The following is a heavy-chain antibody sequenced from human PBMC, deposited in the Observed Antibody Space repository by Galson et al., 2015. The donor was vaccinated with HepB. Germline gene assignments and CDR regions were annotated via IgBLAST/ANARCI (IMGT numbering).Heavy chain of an antibody. CDR1: GFTFSSYA. D-gene: IGHD6-19*01. Sequence: SLRLSCAASGFTFSSYAMSWVRQAPGKGLEWVSAISGSGGSTYYADSVKGRFTISRDNSKNTLYLQMNSLRAEDTAVYYCAKGGRSVSSGWHTYFDYWGQGTLVTVSS. CDR2: ISGSGGST. V-gene: IGHV3-23*01. CDR3: AKGGRSVSSGWHTYFDY. J-gene: IGHJ4*02.